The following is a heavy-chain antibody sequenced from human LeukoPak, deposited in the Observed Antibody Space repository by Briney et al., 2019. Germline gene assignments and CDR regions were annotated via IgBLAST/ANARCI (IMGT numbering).Heavy chain of an antibody. CDR2: IRSRANSYAT. J-gene: IGHJ3*02. D-gene: IGHD2-2*01. CDR3: TSGYQLLSDDAFDI. V-gene: IGHV3-73*01. CDR1: GFTFSGSA. Sequence: GGSLKLSCAASGFTFSGSAMHWVRQASGKGLEWVGRIRSRANSYATAYAASVKGRFTISRDDSKSTAYLQMNSLKTEDTAVYYCTSGYQLLSDDAFDIWGQGTMVTVSS.